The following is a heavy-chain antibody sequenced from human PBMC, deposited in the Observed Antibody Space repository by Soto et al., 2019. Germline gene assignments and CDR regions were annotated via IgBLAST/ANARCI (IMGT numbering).Heavy chain of an antibody. CDR2: ISNDGSEK. CDR3: AKDSGSGLHTSDY. J-gene: IGHJ4*02. CDR1: GFTFSRYD. D-gene: IGHD6-19*01. V-gene: IGHV3-30-3*01. Sequence: QVQLVESGGGVVQPGGSLRLSCVVSGFTFSRYDMHWVRQAPGKGLEWLAFISNDGSEKYYEDSVEGRFTSPIDNSNNMLYLQMNSLRGQDTAVYYCAKDSGSGLHTSDYWGQGTLVSVSS.